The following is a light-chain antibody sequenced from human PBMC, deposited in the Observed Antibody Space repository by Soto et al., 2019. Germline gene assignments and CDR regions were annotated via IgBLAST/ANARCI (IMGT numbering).Light chain of an antibody. CDR1: QSISSW. V-gene: IGKV1-5*01. Sequence: DIQMTQSPSTLSAFVGDRVTITCRASQSISSWLAWYQQKPGKAPKLIIYDASSLESGVPSRFSGRGSETEFTLTISSLQPDDFATYYCQQYNRYSFTFGGGTKVEI. J-gene: IGKJ4*01. CDR2: DAS. CDR3: QQYNRYSFT.